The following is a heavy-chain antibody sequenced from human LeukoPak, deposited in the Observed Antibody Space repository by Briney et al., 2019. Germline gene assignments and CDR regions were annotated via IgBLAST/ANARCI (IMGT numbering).Heavy chain of an antibody. CDR2: IYSGGST. CDR3: AREYAMVRGVIGY. D-gene: IGHD3-10*01. CDR1: GYTVSSNY. Sequence: GGSLRLSCAASGYTVSSNYMSWVRQAPGKGLEWVSVIYSGGSTYYADSVKGRFTISRDNSKNTLYLQMNSLRAEDTAVYYCAREYAMVRGVIGYWGQGTLVTVSS. J-gene: IGHJ4*02. V-gene: IGHV3-66*01.